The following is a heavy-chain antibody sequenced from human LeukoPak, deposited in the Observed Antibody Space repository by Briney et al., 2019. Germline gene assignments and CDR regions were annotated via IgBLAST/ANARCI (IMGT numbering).Heavy chain of an antibody. CDR3: ARGRGSWSYYNLPRDFFDY. V-gene: IGHV1-18*01. D-gene: IGHD3-10*01. J-gene: IGHJ4*02. CDR2: ISAYNGNT. Sequence: GASVKVSCKASGYTFTSYGISWVRQAPGQGLEWMGWISAYNGNTNYAQKLQGRVTMTTDTSTSTAYMELRSLRSDDTAVYYCARGRGSWSYYNLPRDFFDYWGQGTLVTVSS. CDR1: GYTFTSYG.